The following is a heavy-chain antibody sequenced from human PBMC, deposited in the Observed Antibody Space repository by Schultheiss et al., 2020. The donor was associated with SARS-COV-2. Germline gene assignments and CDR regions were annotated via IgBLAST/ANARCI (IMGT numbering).Heavy chain of an antibody. CDR1: GFTFSSYG. J-gene: IGHJ4*01. CDR3: SRGRDWNYGSSPFDH. V-gene: IGHV3-49*04. Sequence: GGSLRLSCAASGFTFSSYGMHWVRQAPGKGLEWVGFIRSEPYGGTTENAASVKGRFTISRDDSKNIAYLQMNSLKADDTAVYYCSRGRDWNYGSSPFDHWGQGTLVTVSS. D-gene: IGHD1-7*01. CDR2: IRSEPYGGTT.